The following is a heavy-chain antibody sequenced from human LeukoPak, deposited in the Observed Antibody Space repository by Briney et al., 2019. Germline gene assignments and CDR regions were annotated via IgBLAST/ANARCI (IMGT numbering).Heavy chain of an antibody. V-gene: IGHV4-34*01. J-gene: IGHJ6*03. CDR1: GGSISSYY. D-gene: IGHD3-16*01. CDR2: INHSGGT. Sequence: SETLSLTCTVSGGSISSYYWSWIRQPPGKGREWIGEINHSGGTKYNPSLKSRVTISVDTSKNQFSLKLSSVTAADTAMYYCARVKDPGGYYYYYYMDVWGKGTTVTVSS. CDR3: ARVKDPGGYYYYYYMDV.